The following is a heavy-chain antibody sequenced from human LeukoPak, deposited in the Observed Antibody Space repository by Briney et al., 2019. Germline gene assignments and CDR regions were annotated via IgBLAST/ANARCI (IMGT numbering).Heavy chain of an antibody. V-gene: IGHV3-64*01. Sequence: PGGSLRLSCAASGFTFSSYSMTWVRQAPGKGLEYVSAISTDGGSTYYGNSVGGRFTISRDNSKNTLYLKMGSLRVEDMAVYYCARALGWASSGPIDYWGQGTLVSVSS. D-gene: IGHD3-22*01. J-gene: IGHJ4*02. CDR3: ARALGWASSGPIDY. CDR1: GFTFSSYS. CDR2: ISTDGGST.